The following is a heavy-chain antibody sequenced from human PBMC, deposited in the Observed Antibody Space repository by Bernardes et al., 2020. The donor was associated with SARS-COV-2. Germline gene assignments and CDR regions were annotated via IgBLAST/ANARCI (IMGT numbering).Heavy chain of an antibody. J-gene: IGHJ4*02. Sequence: AAVQDSCKASGYPFTGYYIPWVRQAPGQGLEWMGWINPTTGGTTYVQKFQGRVTMTRDTSITTAYMELSWLGSDDTAIYYCARTRTTISTTGIPVDYWGQGTLVTVYS. V-gene: IGHV1-2*02. CDR1: GYPFTGYY. CDR3: ARTRTTISTTGIPVDY. D-gene: IGHD2-21*02. CDR2: INPTTGGT.